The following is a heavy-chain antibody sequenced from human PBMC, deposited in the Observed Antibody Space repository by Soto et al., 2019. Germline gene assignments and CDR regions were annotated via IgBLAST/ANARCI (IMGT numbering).Heavy chain of an antibody. V-gene: IGHV3-23*01. J-gene: IGHJ6*02. CDR2: ISGSATRS. D-gene: IGHD3-10*01. CDR3: ARHYYASGNSLYGMDV. Sequence: GGSLRLSCAVSGFTFSSYGMSWVRQAPGQGLEWISSISGSATRSYYADSVKGRFTISRDNSKDTLYLQMNSLRGEDTALYYCARHYYASGNSLYGMDVWGQGTTVTVSS. CDR1: GFTFSSYG.